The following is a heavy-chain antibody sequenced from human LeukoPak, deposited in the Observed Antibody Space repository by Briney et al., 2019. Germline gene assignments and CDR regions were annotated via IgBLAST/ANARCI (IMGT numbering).Heavy chain of an antibody. CDR3: ARDVRNIAARPYYYYYYMDV. D-gene: IGHD6-6*01. CDR2: IYYSGST. CDR1: GGSFSGYY. V-gene: IGHV4-59*01. Sequence: SETLSLTCAVYGGSFSGYYWSWIRQPPGKGLEWIGYIYYSGSTNYNPSLKSRVTISVDTSKNQFSLKLSSVTAADTAVYYCARDVRNIAARPYYYYYYMDVWGKGTTVTVSS. J-gene: IGHJ6*03.